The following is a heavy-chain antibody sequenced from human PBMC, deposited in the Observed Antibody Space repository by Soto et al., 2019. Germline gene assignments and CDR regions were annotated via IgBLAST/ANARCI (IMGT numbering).Heavy chain of an antibody. J-gene: IGHJ4*02. Sequence: EVQLLASGGGLVQPGGSLRLSCAASGFTFNNYAMNWVRQAPGKGLEWVATISNTGGSTYYADSVKGRFTISRDNSKNTLYLQMNSLRVEDTAVYYCAKDRLAGNFDYWGQGTQVTVSS. CDR1: GFTFNNYA. CDR3: AKDRLAGNFDY. CDR2: ISNTGGST. V-gene: IGHV3-23*01.